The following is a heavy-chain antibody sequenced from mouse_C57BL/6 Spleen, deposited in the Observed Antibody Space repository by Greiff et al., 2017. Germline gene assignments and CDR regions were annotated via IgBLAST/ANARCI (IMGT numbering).Heavy chain of an antibody. CDR2: IHPSDSDT. J-gene: IGHJ4*01. V-gene: IGHV1-74*01. D-gene: IGHD1-1*01. Sequence: QVQLQQPGAELVKPGASVKVSCKASGYTFTSYWMHWVKQRPGQGLEWIGRIHPSDSDTNYNQKFKGKATLTGDKSASTAYMQLSSLTSEDSAVYYCAIPVVADYYAMDYWGQGTSVTVSS. CDR1: GYTFTSYW. CDR3: AIPVVADYYAMDY.